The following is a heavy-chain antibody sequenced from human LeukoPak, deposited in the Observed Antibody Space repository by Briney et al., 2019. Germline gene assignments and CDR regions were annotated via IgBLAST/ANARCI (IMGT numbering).Heavy chain of an antibody. Sequence: SETLSLTCTVSGGSISSSSYYWGWIRQPPGKGPEWLRSIYYSGRAYCNPSLKSRVTTSVDTSKNQFSLKLSSVTAADTAVYYCARQVTGYCSSTSCHSDFWGQGTLVTVSS. D-gene: IGHD2-2*01. V-gene: IGHV4-39*01. CDR2: IYYSGRA. CDR1: GGSISSSSYY. J-gene: IGHJ4*02. CDR3: ARQVTGYCSSTSCHSDF.